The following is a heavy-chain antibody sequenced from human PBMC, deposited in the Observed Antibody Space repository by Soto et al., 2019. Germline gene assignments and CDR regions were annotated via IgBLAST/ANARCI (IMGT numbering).Heavy chain of an antibody. CDR2: IYSGGST. V-gene: IGHV3-66*01. CDR3: ARDRGYGDYDDYYYYMDV. D-gene: IGHD4-17*01. CDR1: GFTVSSNY. Sequence: GSLRLSCAASGFTVSSNYMSWVRQAPGKGLEWVSVIYSGGSTYYADSVKGRFTISRDNSKNTLYLQMNSLRAEDTAVYYCARDRGYGDYDDYYYYMDVWGKGTTVTVSS. J-gene: IGHJ6*03.